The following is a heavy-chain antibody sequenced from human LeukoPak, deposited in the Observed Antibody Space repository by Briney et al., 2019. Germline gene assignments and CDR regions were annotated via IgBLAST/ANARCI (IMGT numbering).Heavy chain of an antibody. CDR3: ARVCREYYFDY. J-gene: IGHJ4*02. Sequence: PSETLSLTCTVSGGSISTYYWSSIRQPPGKGLEWIGYIYYSGSTNYNPSLKSRVTISVDTSKNQFSLKLSSVTAADTAVYYCARVCREYYFDYWGQGTLVTVSS. D-gene: IGHD3-10*01. V-gene: IGHV4-59*01. CDR1: GGSISTYY. CDR2: IYYSGST.